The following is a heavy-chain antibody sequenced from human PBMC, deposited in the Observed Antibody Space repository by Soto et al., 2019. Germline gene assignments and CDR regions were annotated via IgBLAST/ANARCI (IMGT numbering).Heavy chain of an antibody. J-gene: IGHJ3*02. V-gene: IGHV1-18*01. CDR1: GYTFTSYG. CDR3: AVEIPSPSRHPDAFDI. CDR2: ISANNGNT. Sequence: QVQLVQSGAEVKKLGASVKVSCKASGYTFTSYGISWVRQAPGQGLEWMGWISANNGNTNYAQKLQGRVTMTTDTSTSTANMELGRLGSDDTAVYYGAVEIPSPSRHPDAFDIWGQGTIVTVSS. D-gene: IGHD3-3*01.